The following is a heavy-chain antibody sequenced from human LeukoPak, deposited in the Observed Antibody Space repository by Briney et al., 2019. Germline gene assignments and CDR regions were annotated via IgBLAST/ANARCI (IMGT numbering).Heavy chain of an antibody. D-gene: IGHD1-14*01. Sequence: GGSLRLSCAASGFTFSHHWMHWVRQAPGKGLVWVSHISSDESSTTYADSVKGRFTISRDNRKNTLYLQMNSMRVEDTAMYYCTRNPDGRNWFDPWGQGTLVTVSS. V-gene: IGHV3-74*01. CDR2: ISSDESST. CDR1: GFTFSHHW. J-gene: IGHJ5*02. CDR3: TRNPDGRNWFDP.